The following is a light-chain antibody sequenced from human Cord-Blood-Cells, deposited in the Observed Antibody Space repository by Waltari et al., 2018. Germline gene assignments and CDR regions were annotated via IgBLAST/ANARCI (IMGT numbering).Light chain of an antibody. V-gene: IGLV2-8*01. CDR1: SSDVGGYNY. J-gene: IGLJ2*01. CDR3: SSYAGSNNVV. CDR2: EVS. Sequence: QSALTQPPSASGSHGQSVPLSSTGTSSDVGGYNYVSWYQQHPGKAPKLMIYEVSKRPSGVPDRFSGSKSGNTASLTVSGLQAEDEADYYCSSYAGSNNVVFGGGTKLTVL.